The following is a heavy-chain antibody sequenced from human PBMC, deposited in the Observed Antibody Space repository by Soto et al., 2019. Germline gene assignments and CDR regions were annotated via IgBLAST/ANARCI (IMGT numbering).Heavy chain of an antibody. CDR1: GFTFSSYA. J-gene: IGHJ5*01. D-gene: IGHD6-19*01. V-gene: IGHV3-23*01. Sequence: GESLKISCAASGFTFSSYAMSWVRQAPGKGLEWVSAISGSGGSTYYADSVKGRFTISRDNSKNTLYLQMNSLRAEDTAVYYCAKVDGSGWYWFDYWGQGTLVTVSS. CDR3: AKVDGSGWYWFDY. CDR2: ISGSGGST.